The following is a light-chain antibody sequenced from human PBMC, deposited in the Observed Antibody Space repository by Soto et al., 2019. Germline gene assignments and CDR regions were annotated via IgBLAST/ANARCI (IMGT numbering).Light chain of an antibody. CDR1: SSDVGGYNY. Sequence: QSALTQPASVSGSPGQSITISCTGTSSDVGGYNYVSWCQQHPGKAPKLMIYDVSKRPSGVSNRFSGSKSGNTASLTISGLQAEDEADYYCSSYTSSSSLVVFGTGTKVTVL. V-gene: IGLV2-14*01. CDR3: SSYTSSSSLVV. J-gene: IGLJ1*01. CDR2: DVS.